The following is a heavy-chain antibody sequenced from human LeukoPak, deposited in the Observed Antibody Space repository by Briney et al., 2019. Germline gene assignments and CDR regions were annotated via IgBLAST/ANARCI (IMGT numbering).Heavy chain of an antibody. J-gene: IGHJ4*02. D-gene: IGHD1/OR15-1a*01. V-gene: IGHV3-33*06. CDR3: AKHVGNNQDGRYFDY. CDR1: GFTFSTYV. CDR2: IWYDGSDH. Sequence: GSLRLSCAASGFTFSTYVMHWVRQAPGKGLEWVAIIWYDGSDHYYTESVKGRFTISRDSSKNTLYLQMNSLRAEDTAVYYCAKHVGNNQDGRYFDYWGQGTLVTVSS.